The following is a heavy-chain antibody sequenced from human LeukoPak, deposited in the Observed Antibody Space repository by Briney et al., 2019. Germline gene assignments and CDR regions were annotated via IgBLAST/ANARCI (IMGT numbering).Heavy chain of an antibody. D-gene: IGHD1-14*01. CDR2: IWHDGSNK. Sequence: GGSLRLSCAASGFSFSTYGMHWVRQAPGKGPEWVGVIWHDGSNKFYADSVKGRFTISRDNSKNTLYLQMNSLKSEDTAVYYCTTDRSWFDPWGQGTLVTVSA. J-gene: IGHJ5*02. CDR1: GFSFSTYG. CDR3: TTDRSWFDP. V-gene: IGHV3-33*01.